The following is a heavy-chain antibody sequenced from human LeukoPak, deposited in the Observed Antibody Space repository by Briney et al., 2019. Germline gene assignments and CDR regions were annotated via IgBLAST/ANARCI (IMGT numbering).Heavy chain of an antibody. CDR3: ARERYDYVWGRNHGAFDI. V-gene: IGHV4-59*01. D-gene: IGHD3-16*01. CDR1: GGSISSYY. CDR2: IYHSGST. J-gene: IGHJ3*02. Sequence: SETLSLTCTVSGGSISSYYWSWIRQPPGKGLEWIGEIYHSGSTNYNPSLKSRVTISVDTSKNQFSLKLSSVTAADTAVYYCARERYDYVWGRNHGAFDIWGQGTMVTVSS.